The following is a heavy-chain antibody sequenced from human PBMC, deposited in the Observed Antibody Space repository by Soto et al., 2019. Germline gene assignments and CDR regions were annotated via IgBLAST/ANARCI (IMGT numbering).Heavy chain of an antibody. D-gene: IGHD1-26*01. CDR2: IYSKTDGGTT. CDR1: GFTFSNAW. CDR3: TTESLVGAQDNWFDP. Sequence: GGSLTLSCAASGFTFSNAWMSWVRQAPGKGLEWVGRIYSKTDGGTTDYAAPVKGRFTISRDDSKDTLYLQMHSLKTEDTAVYYCTTESLVGAQDNWFDPWGQGTLVTVSS. J-gene: IGHJ5*02. V-gene: IGHV3-15*07.